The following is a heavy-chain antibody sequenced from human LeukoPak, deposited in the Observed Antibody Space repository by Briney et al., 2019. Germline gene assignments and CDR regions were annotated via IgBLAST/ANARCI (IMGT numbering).Heavy chain of an antibody. Sequence: AESLKISCKGSGFIFTDYCIGWVRHMPGKGLEWMGIIYPGNSDTRYSPSFQGQATISVDKSISTAYLQWTSLKASDTAMYYCGTYDCTSTTCSFDYWGQGTLVTVSS. J-gene: IGHJ4*02. CDR2: IYPGNSDT. CDR1: GFIFTDYC. CDR3: GTYDCTSTTCSFDY. V-gene: IGHV5-51*01. D-gene: IGHD2-2*01.